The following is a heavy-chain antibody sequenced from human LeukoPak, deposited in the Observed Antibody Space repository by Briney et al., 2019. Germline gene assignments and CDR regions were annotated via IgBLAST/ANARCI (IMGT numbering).Heavy chain of an antibody. CDR2: IYYSGST. Sequence: SETLSLTCTVSAGSISSYYWSWIRQPPGKGLEWIGYIYYSGSTNYNPSLKSRVTISVDTSKNQFSLKLSSVTAADTAVYYCARSNLPMATTTFCFDYWGQGTLVTVSS. J-gene: IGHJ4*02. CDR3: ARSNLPMATTTFCFDY. CDR1: AGSISSYY. V-gene: IGHV4-59*01. D-gene: IGHD5-24*01.